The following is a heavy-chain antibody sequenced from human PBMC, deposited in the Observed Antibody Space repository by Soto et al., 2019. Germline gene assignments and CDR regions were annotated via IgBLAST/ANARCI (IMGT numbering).Heavy chain of an antibody. Sequence: PXETLSLTCTVSGGSISSRDSYWGWIRQPPGKGLEWIGSFHYSGSTYYNPPLKSRVTISVDTSKNQLSLRVTSVTAADTAVYYCARGFGRSHFDYWGQGTLVTVSS. CDR3: ARGFGRSHFDY. CDR2: FHYSGST. D-gene: IGHD3-16*01. J-gene: IGHJ4*02. V-gene: IGHV4-39*01. CDR1: GGSISSRDSY.